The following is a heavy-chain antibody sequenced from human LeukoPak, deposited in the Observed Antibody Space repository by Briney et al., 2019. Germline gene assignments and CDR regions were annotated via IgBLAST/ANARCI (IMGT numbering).Heavy chain of an antibody. Sequence: GASVKVSCKASGGTFSSYTISWVRQAPGQGLEWMGRIIPIRGIANYAQKFQGRVTITADKSTSTAYMELSSLRSEDTAVYYCARLYDSSGYGIDPWGQGTLVTVSS. J-gene: IGHJ5*02. D-gene: IGHD3-22*01. CDR3: ARLYDSSGYGIDP. CDR1: GGTFSSYT. V-gene: IGHV1-69*02. CDR2: IIPIRGIA.